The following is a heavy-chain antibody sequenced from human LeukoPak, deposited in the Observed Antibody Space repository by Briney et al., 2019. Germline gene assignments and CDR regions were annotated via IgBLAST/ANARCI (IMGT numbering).Heavy chain of an antibody. CDR3: AQTTGWPGFDF. CDR1: GGSTSSRY. Sequence: SETLSLTCSASGGSTSSRYWSWIRQSPGRTLEWIGHIYNGRNTKYNPSLTSRVTISVDTSKNQFSLRMTSVTAADTAIYYCAQTTGWPGFDFWGPGALVTVSS. CDR2: IYNGRNT. D-gene: IGHD6-19*01. J-gene: IGHJ4*02. V-gene: IGHV4-59*08.